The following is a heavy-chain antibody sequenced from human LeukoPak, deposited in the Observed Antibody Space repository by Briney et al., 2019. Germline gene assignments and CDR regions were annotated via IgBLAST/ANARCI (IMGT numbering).Heavy chain of an antibody. CDR3: ARGDPIYDFWSGGDY. CDR1: GFTFNSYA. Sequence: WESLRLTCAASGFTFNSYAFNRVRQAPGKGLEGVSYISSSSNVIYYTDSVKGRFTISRDNARNLLSLQMNSLRAEDTAVYYCARGDPIYDFWSGGDYWGQGSLVTVSS. CDR2: ISSSSNVI. J-gene: IGHJ4*02. D-gene: IGHD3-3*01. V-gene: IGHV3-48*01.